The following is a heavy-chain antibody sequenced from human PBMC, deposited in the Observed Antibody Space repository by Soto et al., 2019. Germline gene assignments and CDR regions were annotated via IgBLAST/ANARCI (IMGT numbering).Heavy chain of an antibody. D-gene: IGHD3-9*01. CDR1: GYTFTSYD. V-gene: IGHV1-8*01. CDR3: ARGSFFYDILTGYLYYFDY. J-gene: IGHJ4*02. CDR2: MNPNSGNT. Sequence: ASVKVSCKASGYTFTSYDINWVRQATGQGLEWMGWMNPNSGNTGYAQKFQGRVTMTRNTSISTAYMELSSLRSEDTAAYYCARGSFFYDILTGYLYYFDYWGQGTLVTVTS.